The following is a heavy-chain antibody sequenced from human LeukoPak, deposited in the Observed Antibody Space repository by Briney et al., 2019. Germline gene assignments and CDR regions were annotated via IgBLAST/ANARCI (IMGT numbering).Heavy chain of an antibody. CDR2: IYYSGST. J-gene: IGHJ4*02. V-gene: IGHV4-59*01. CDR1: GGSISSYY. D-gene: IGHD2-2*01. CDR3: ARGLVVPAAIND. Sequence: PSGTLSLTCTVSGGSISSYYWTWIGQPPGKGLEWIGYIYYSGSTNYNPSLKSRVTISVDTSKNQFSLKLTSVTAADTAVYYCARGLVVPAAINDWGQGTLVTVSS.